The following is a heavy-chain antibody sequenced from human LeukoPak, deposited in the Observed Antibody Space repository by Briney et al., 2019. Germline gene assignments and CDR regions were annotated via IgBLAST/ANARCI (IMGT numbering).Heavy chain of an antibody. CDR3: ARADGWAGYYYGSGSNRPSYYFDY. V-gene: IGHV4-59*01. D-gene: IGHD3-10*01. Sequence: SETLSLTCTVSGGSISNYYWSWIRQPPGKGLEWIGYIYYTGSTYYNPSLKSRVTISVDTSKNQFSLKLSSVTAADTAVYYCARADGWAGYYYGSGSNRPSYYFDYWGQGTLVTVSS. CDR2: IYYTGST. CDR1: GGSISNYY. J-gene: IGHJ4*02.